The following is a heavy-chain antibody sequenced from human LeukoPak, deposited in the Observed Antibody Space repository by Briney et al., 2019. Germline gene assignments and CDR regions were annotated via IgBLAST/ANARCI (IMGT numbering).Heavy chain of an antibody. CDR1: GFTFSSYG. D-gene: IGHD6-19*01. CDR3: AKQQWLGRGDY. CDR2: ISYDGSNK. V-gene: IGHV3-30*18. Sequence: PGGSLRLSCAASGFTFSSYGMHWVRQAPGKGLEWVAVISYDGSNKYYADSVKGRFTISRDNSKNTLYPQMNSLRAEDTAVYYCAKQQWLGRGDYWGQGTLVTVSS. J-gene: IGHJ4*02.